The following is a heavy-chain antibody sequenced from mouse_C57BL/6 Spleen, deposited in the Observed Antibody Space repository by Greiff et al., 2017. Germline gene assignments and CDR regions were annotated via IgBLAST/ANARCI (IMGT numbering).Heavy chain of an antibody. V-gene: IGHV1-15*01. CDR3: TRVNPVGY. J-gene: IGHJ2*01. Sequence: VQVVESGAELVRPGASVTLSCKASGYTFTDYEMHWVKQTPVHGLEWIGAIDPETGGTAYNQKFKGKAILTADKSSSTAYMELRSLTSEDSAVYYCTRVNPVGYWGQGTTLTVSS. CDR2: IDPETGGT. CDR1: GYTFTDYE.